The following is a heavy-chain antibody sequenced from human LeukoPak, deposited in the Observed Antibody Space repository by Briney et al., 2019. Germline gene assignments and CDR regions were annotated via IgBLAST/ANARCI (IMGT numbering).Heavy chain of an antibody. V-gene: IGHV1-8*01. D-gene: IGHD1-14*01. CDR1: GYTFTSYH. Sequence: ASVKVSCKASGYTFTSYHINWVRQATGQGLEWVGWMNPNNSDIGYAQKFQGRVTMTRSTSIGTAYMELSSLRFEDTAIYYCVRVPPGTTIYAYWGQGTLVTVSS. J-gene: IGHJ4*02. CDR2: MNPNNSDI. CDR3: VRVPPGTTIYAY.